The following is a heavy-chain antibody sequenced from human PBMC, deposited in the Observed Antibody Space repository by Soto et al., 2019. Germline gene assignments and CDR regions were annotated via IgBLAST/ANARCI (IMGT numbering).Heavy chain of an antibody. J-gene: IGHJ3*02. CDR1: GGSISSGGYY. CDR2: IYYSGST. Sequence: QVQLQESGPGLVKPSQTLSLTCTVSGGSISSGGYYWSWIRQHPGKGLEWIGYIYYSGSTYYNPSLKSRVTISVDTAKNQVPLKLSSVTAADTAVYYCVRDEPDYGDYGSAFDIWGQGTMVTVSS. V-gene: IGHV4-31*03. D-gene: IGHD4-17*01. CDR3: VRDEPDYGDYGSAFDI.